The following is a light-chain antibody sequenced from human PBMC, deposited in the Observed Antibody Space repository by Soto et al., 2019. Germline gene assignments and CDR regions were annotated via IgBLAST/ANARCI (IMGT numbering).Light chain of an antibody. J-gene: IGKJ1*01. CDR3: QQSYSTTRT. Sequence: DIQMTQSPSSLSASVGDRVTITCRASQSISSYLNCYQQKPGKAPKLLSYAASSLQSGVPSRFSGSGSGTDLTLTISSLQPEDFATYYCQQSYSTTRTFGQGTNMEIK. CDR2: AAS. V-gene: IGKV1-39*01. CDR1: QSISSY.